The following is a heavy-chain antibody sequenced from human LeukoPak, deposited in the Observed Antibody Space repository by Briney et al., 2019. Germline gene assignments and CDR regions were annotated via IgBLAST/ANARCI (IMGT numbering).Heavy chain of an antibody. CDR1: GGSISSGDYY. CDR2: IYYSGST. J-gene: IGHJ4*02. V-gene: IGHV4-30-4*01. CDR3: ASSGVVPATMIGY. Sequence: SQTLSLTCTVSGGSISSGDYYWSWIRQPPGKGLGWIGYIYYSGSTYYNPSLKSRVTISVDTSKNQFSLKLSSVTAADTAVYYCASSGVVPATMIGYWGQGTLVTVSS. D-gene: IGHD2-2*01.